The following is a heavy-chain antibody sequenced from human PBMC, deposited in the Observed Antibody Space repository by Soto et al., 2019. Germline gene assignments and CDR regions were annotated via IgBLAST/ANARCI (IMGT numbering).Heavy chain of an antibody. V-gene: IGHV4-4*07. J-gene: IGHJ5*02. CDR3: VRDGTKTLRDWFDP. D-gene: IGHD1-1*01. Sequence: ETLSLTCTVSGDSISGFYWSWIRKSAGKGLEWIGRIYATGTTDYNPSLKSRVMMSVDTSKKQFSLKLRSVTAADTAVYYCVRDGTKTLRDWFDPWGQEFRSPSTQ. CDR1: GDSISGFY. CDR2: IYATGTT.